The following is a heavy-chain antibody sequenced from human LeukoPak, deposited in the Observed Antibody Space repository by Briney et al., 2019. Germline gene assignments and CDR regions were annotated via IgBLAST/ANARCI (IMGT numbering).Heavy chain of an antibody. CDR1: GGSISSGSYY. J-gene: IGHJ5*02. V-gene: IGHV4-61*02. CDR2: IYTSGST. Sequence: SSETLSLTCTVSGGSISSGSYYWSWIRQPAGKGLEWIGRIYTSGSTNYNPSLKSRVTISVDTSKNQFSLKLSSVTAADTAVYYCARGIRGVMGNWFDPWGQGTLVTVSS. CDR3: ARGIRGVMGNWFDP. D-gene: IGHD3-10*01.